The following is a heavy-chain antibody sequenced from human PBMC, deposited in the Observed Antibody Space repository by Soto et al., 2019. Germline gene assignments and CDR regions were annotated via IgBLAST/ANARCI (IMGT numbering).Heavy chain of an antibody. Sequence: GESLKISCKGSGYSFTSYWIGWVRQMPGKGLEWMGIIYPGDSDTRYSPSFQGQVTISADKSISTAYLQWSSLKASDTAVYYCATQYSSGWYQHDAFDIWGQGTMVTVSS. D-gene: IGHD6-19*01. CDR3: ATQYSSGWYQHDAFDI. V-gene: IGHV5-51*01. CDR1: GYSFTSYW. CDR2: IYPGDSDT. J-gene: IGHJ3*02.